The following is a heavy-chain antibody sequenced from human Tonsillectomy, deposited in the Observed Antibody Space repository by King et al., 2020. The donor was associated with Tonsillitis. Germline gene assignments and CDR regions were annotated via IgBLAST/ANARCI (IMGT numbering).Heavy chain of an antibody. CDR2: IYPGDSDT. J-gene: IGHJ3*02. V-gene: IGHV5-51*01. D-gene: IGHD3-22*01. CDR1: GYSFTNYW. Sequence: VQLVESGAEVKKLGESLKISCKGSGYSFTNYWIGWVRQMPGKGLEWMGIIYPGDSDTIYSPSFQGQVTISVDKSISTAYLQRSSLKASDTSMYYCARLGITMTEGAFDIWGKGTLVTVSP. CDR3: ARLGITMTEGAFDI.